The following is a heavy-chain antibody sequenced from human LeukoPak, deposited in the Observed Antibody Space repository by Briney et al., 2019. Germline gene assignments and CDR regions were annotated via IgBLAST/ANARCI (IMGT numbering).Heavy chain of an antibody. CDR3: ARGKLNGYNPKT. CDR1: GGTFSSYA. V-gene: IGHV1-69*13. Sequence: GASVKVSCKASGGTFSSYAISWVRQAPGQGLEWMGGIIPIFGTANYAQKFQGRVTITADESTSTAYMELSSLRSEDTAVYYCARGKLNGYNPKTWGQGTLVTVSS. D-gene: IGHD5-24*01. CDR2: IIPIFGTA. J-gene: IGHJ5*02.